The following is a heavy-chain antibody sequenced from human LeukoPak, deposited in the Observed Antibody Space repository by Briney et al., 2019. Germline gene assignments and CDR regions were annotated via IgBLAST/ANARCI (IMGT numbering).Heavy chain of an antibody. CDR1: GFTFSSYW. D-gene: IGHD1-14*01. J-gene: IGHJ4*02. CDR2: IKQDGSEK. V-gene: IGHV3-7*01. CDR3: ARLSEARDFDY. Sequence: GGSLRLSCAASGFTFSSYWMSWVRQAPGKGLEWVANIKQDGSEKYYVDSVKDRFTISRDNAKNSLYLQMNSLRAEDTAVYYCARLSEARDFDYWGQGTLVTVSS.